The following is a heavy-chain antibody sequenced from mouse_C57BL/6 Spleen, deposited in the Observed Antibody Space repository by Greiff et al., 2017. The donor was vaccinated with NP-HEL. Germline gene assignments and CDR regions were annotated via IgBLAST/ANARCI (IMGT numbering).Heavy chain of an antibody. Sequence: QVQLQQSGAELARPGASVKLSCKASGYTFTSYGISWVKQRTGQGLEWIGERYPRSGNTYYNEKFKGKATLTADKSSSTAYMELRSLTSEDSAVYFCARYQIPPNYVKDYWGQGTTLTVSS. CDR1: GYTFTSYG. V-gene: IGHV1-81*01. D-gene: IGHD2-1*01. CDR2: RYPRSGNT. J-gene: IGHJ2*01. CDR3: ARYQIPPNYVKDY.